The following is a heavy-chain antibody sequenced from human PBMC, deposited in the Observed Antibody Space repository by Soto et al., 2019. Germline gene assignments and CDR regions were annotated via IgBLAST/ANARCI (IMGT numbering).Heavy chain of an antibody. V-gene: IGHV1-69*08. CDR2: IIPILGIA. D-gene: IGHD5-12*01. CDR1: GGTFSSYT. Sequence: QVQLVQSGAEVKKPGSSVKVSCKASGGTFSSYTISWVRQAPGQGLEWMGRIIPILGIANYAQKFQGRVTITADKSTSTAYMALSSLRSEDTAVYYCARDKGGYDSEFSYYYYYCGMDVWGQGTTVTVSS. J-gene: IGHJ6*02. CDR3: ARDKGGYDSEFSYYYYYCGMDV.